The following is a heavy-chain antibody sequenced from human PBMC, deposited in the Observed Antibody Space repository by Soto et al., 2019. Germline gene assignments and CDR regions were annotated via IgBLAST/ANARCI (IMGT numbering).Heavy chain of an antibody. J-gene: IGHJ4*02. Sequence: QLQLQESGPRLVKSSETLSLTCTVSGGSISSYYWRWIRQSPGRGLEWIGYVHYSGTTNYNPSLKSRVAMSLDSSKRQFSLTLNSVTAVDTAVYYCARGTALIYGDYPGAGYFDFWGQGIQVTVSS. CDR2: VHYSGTT. V-gene: IGHV4-59*01. D-gene: IGHD4-17*01. CDR3: ARGTALIYGDYPGAGYFDF. CDR1: GGSISSYY.